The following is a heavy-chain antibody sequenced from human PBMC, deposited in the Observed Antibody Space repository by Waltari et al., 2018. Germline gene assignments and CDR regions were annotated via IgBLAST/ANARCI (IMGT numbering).Heavy chain of an antibody. V-gene: IGHV1-2*02. CDR1: GYTFTGYY. J-gene: IGHJ4*02. Sequence: QVQLVQSGAEVKKPGASVKVSCKASGYTFTGYYVHWVRQAPGQGLEWIGWINPNSGDTNLTQKFHDRVTMTGDTSIGTAYLELRRLKSDDTAVYYCARGIISFGVVSYFDYCGQGTLVTVSS. D-gene: IGHD3-3*01. CDR3: ARGIISFGVVSYFDY. CDR2: INPNSGDT.